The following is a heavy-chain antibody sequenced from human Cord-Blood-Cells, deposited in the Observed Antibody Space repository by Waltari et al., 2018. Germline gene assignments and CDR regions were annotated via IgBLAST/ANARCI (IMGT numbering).Heavy chain of an antibody. CDR1: GGSISSSNW. J-gene: IGHJ6*02. CDR3: ARDSSSSSNYYYYYGMDV. D-gene: IGHD6-6*01. Sequence: QVQLQESGPGLVKPSGTLSLTCAVSGGSISSSNWWRWVRQPPGKGLEWTGEIYHSGSTIYNPSLKSRVTISVDKSKNQFSLKLSSVTAADTAVYYCARDSSSSSNYYYYYGMDVWGQGTTVTVSS. CDR2: IYHSGST. V-gene: IGHV4-4*02.